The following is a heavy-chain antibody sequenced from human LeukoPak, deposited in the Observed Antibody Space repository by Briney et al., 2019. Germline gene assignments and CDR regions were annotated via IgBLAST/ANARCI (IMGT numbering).Heavy chain of an antibody. CDR3: ARDVPYYYDSSGYYSPFDC. CDR1: GFTFCTYA. V-gene: IGHV3-23*01. Sequence: PGGSLRLSCAASGFTFCTYAMSWVRQAPGQGLEWVSDISGTGGRTYYADSVKGRFTISRDNSKNTVDLLMNSLRAEDTAIYYCARDVPYYYDSSGYYSPFDCWGQGTLVTVSS. J-gene: IGHJ4*02. CDR2: ISGTGGRT. D-gene: IGHD3-22*01.